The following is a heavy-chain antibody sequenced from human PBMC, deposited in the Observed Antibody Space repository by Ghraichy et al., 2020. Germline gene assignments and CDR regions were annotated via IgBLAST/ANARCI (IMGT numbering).Heavy chain of an antibody. Sequence: GESLNISCKGSGYSFTSYWIGWVRQMPGKGLEWMGIIYPGDSDTRYSPSFQGQVTISADKSISTAYLQWSSLKASDTAMYYCARRYSSSWYGVLFDYWGQGTLVTVSS. CDR1: GYSFTSYW. V-gene: IGHV5-51*01. J-gene: IGHJ4*02. D-gene: IGHD6-13*01. CDR2: IYPGDSDT. CDR3: ARRYSSSWYGVLFDY.